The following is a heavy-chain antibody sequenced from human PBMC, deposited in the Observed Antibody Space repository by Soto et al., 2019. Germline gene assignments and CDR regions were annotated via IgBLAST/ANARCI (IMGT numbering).Heavy chain of an antibody. CDR1: GFTFSSYA. CDR2: ISYDGSNK. CDR3: ARALTAMGDRYFDL. D-gene: IGHD5-18*01. V-gene: IGHV3-30-3*01. Sequence: QVQLVESGGGVVQPGRSLRLSCAASGFTFSSYAMHWVRQAPGKGLEWVAVISYDGSNKYYADSVKGRFTISRDNSKNTLYLQMNSLRAEDTAVYYCARALTAMGDRYFDLWGRGTLVTVSS. J-gene: IGHJ2*01.